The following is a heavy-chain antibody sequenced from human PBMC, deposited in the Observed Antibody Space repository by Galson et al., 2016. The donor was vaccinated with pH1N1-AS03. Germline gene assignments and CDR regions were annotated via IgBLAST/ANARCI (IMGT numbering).Heavy chain of an antibody. CDR1: GGSVRSGVPY. CDR2: IHHSGTT. V-gene: IGHV4-61*08. Sequence: ETLSLTCTVSGGSVRSGVPYCSWIRLPPGKGLEWIGNIHHSGTTNYNPSLTSRVTIEVDTSKNQFSLRLSSVTAADTALYSCARDLSGEGSPVGYAMAVWGPGTTVTVSS. J-gene: IGHJ6*02. CDR3: ARDLSGEGSPVGYAMAV. D-gene: IGHD1-26*01.